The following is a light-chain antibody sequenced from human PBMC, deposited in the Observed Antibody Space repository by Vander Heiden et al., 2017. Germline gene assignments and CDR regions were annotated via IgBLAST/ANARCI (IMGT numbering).Light chain of an antibody. CDR3: QQSYSTPRLFT. Sequence: DMQMTQPPSSLSAPVGDSVTITCRASQSISNFLHLDQQREGKAPKLLIYAASSLHSGVPSRFSGSGSGTDFPLTISSLQPEDFATDYCQQSYSTPRLFTFGPGTKVDIK. CDR2: AAS. CDR1: QSISNF. J-gene: IGKJ3*01. V-gene: IGKV1-39*01.